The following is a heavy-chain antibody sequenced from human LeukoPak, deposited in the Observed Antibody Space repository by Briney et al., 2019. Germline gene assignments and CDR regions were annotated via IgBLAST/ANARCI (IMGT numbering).Heavy chain of an antibody. D-gene: IGHD6-13*01. CDR1: GYTFTSYG. CDR2: INPNSGGT. J-gene: IGHJ6*03. CDR3: ARRYSSSWYADYYYYYMDV. Sequence: ASVKVSCKASGYTFTSYGISWVRQAPGQGLEWMGWINPNSGGTNYAQKFQGRVTMTRDTSISTAYMELSRLRSDDTAVYYCARRYSSSWYADYYYYYMDVWGKGTTVTVSS. V-gene: IGHV1-2*02.